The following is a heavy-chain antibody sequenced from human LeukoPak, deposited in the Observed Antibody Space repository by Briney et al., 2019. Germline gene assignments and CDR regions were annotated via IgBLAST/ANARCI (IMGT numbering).Heavy chain of an antibody. J-gene: IGHJ6*04. CDR2: ISSSSSYI. CDR3: ATLVATDPYGMDV. D-gene: IGHD5-12*01. CDR1: GGSISSGGYY. Sequence: PSETLSLTCTVSGGSISSGGYYWSWIRQHPGKGLEWVSSISSSSSYIYYADSVKGRFTISRDNAKNSLYLQMNSLRAEDTAVYYCATLVATDPYGMDVWGKGTTVTVSS. V-gene: IGHV3-21*01.